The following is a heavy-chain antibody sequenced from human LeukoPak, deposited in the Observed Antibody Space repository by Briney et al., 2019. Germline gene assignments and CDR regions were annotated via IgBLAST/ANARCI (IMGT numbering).Heavy chain of an antibody. Sequence: GASVKVSCKASGYTFTSYGINWVRQATGQGLEWMGWMNPNSGNTGYAQKFQGRVTMTRNTSISTAYMELSSLRSEDTAVYYCARGNLLWLHAFDIWGQGTMVTVSS. J-gene: IGHJ3*02. CDR3: ARGNLLWLHAFDI. D-gene: IGHD3-10*01. CDR2: MNPNSGNT. V-gene: IGHV1-8*01. CDR1: GYTFTSYG.